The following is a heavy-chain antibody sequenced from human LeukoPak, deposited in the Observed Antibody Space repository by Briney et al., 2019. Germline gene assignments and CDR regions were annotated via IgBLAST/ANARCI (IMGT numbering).Heavy chain of an antibody. CDR1: GFTFSSYS. J-gene: IGHJ4*02. CDR2: ISNSSSYI. Sequence: PGGSLRLSCAASGFTFSSYSMNWVRQAPGKGLEWVSSISNSSSYIYYADSVKGRFTISRDNAKNSLYLQMNSLRAEDTAVYYCARLDDYGDYGYFDYWGQGTLVTVSS. CDR3: ARLDDYGDYGYFDY. V-gene: IGHV3-21*01. D-gene: IGHD4-17*01.